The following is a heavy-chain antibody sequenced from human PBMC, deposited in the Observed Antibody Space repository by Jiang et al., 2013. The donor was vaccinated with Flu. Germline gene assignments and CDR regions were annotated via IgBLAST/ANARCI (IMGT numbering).Heavy chain of an antibody. Sequence: PGESLKISCKGSGYSFTSYWIGWVRQMPGKGPEWMGIIYPGDSDTRYSPSFQGQVTISADKSISTAYLQWSSLKASDTAMYYCARLGYCGGDCYPGAFDIWGQGTMVTVSS. D-gene: IGHD2-21*02. CDR1: GYSFTSYW. CDR3: ARLGYCGGDCYPGAFDI. J-gene: IGHJ3*02. V-gene: IGHV5-51*01. CDR2: IYPGDSDT.